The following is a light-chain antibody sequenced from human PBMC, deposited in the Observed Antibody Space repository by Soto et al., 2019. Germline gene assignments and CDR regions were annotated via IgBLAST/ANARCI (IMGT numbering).Light chain of an antibody. CDR2: GAS. CDR1: QGVSRK. V-gene: IGKV3-15*01. J-gene: IGKJ4*01. CDR3: QQYHTWPIT. Sequence: EIVMTQSPATLSVAPGERVTLSCRASQGVSRKLAWYQHKSCQAPRLLISGASAGATGIPARFSGSGSGTECTLTISSLQSEDCSIYYCQQYHTWPITFGGGTKVEIK.